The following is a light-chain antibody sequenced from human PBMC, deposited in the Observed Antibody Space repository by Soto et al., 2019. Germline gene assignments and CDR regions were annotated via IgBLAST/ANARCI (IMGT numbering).Light chain of an antibody. CDR2: GAS. Sequence: EIVLTQSPGTLSLSPGERATLSCRASQSVSSNYLAWYQQKPGQAPRLLIHGASDRATGIPDRFSGSGSGTDFSLTISRLEPEDFAVYYCQQYGSSATFGGGTKVEIK. J-gene: IGKJ4*01. CDR1: QSVSSNY. CDR3: QQYGSSAT. V-gene: IGKV3-20*01.